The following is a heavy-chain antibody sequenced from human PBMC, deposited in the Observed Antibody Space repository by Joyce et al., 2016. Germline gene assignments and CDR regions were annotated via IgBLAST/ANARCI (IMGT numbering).Heavy chain of an antibody. CDR2: INSYNGNT. CDR1: GYTFTSYG. D-gene: IGHD3-22*01. CDR3: ARGPRVTMIVLVTDAFDN. Sequence: QLVQSGAEVKKPGASVKVSCKASGYTFTSYGISWVRQAPGQGLEWMGWINSYNGNTNYAQKLQRRVTMTTNTSTSTAYMELRSLRSNDTAVYYCARGPRVTMIVLVTDAFDNWGQGTMVTVSS. V-gene: IGHV1-18*01. J-gene: IGHJ3*02.